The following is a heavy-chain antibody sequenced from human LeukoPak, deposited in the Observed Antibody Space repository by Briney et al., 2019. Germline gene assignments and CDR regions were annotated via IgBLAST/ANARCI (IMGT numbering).Heavy chain of an antibody. V-gene: IGHV4-59*08. CDR3: TRLMYSGSYYVFDY. J-gene: IGHJ4*02. CDR1: GGSISSYY. D-gene: IGHD1-26*01. CDR2: IYYSGST. Sequence: MPSETLSLTCTVSGGSISSYYWSWIRQPPGKGLEWIGYIYYSGSTNYNPSLKSRVTISVDTSKNQFSLKLSSVTAADTAVYYCTRLMYSGSYYVFDYWGQGTLVTVSS.